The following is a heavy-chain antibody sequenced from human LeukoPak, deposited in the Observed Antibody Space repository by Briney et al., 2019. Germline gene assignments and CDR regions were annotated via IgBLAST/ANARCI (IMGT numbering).Heavy chain of an antibody. Sequence: RGSLRLSCAASGFAFSDYSMNWVRQAPGKGLEWIANTRGSGSGMGSASYYAGAVKGRFTISRDNAKNSLYLQMNSLRAEDTAFYFCARDDNWGFDYWGQGALVTVSS. CDR1: GFAFSDYS. CDR3: ARDDNWGFDY. V-gene: IGHV3-21*05. CDR2: TRGSGSGM. J-gene: IGHJ4*02. D-gene: IGHD7-27*01.